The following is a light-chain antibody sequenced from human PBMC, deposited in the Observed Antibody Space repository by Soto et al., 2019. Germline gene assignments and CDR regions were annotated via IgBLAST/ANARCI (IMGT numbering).Light chain of an antibody. CDR3: QQYGSSPRT. V-gene: IGKV3-20*01. J-gene: IGKJ1*01. CDR1: QSVSSN. Sequence: EIVMTQSPATLSVSPGERATLSCRASQSVSSNLAWYQQKPGQAPRLLIYGASSRATGIPDRFSGSGSGTDFTLTISRLEPEDFAVYNCQQYGSSPRTLGQGTKVDIK. CDR2: GAS.